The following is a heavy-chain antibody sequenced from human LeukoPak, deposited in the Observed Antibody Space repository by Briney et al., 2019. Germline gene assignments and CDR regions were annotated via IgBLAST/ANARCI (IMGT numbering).Heavy chain of an antibody. CDR1: GGTFHTYG. D-gene: IGHD3-10*01. CDR3: ATLMPPALARGVNPAAAFDI. V-gene: IGHV1-69*04. J-gene: IGHJ3*02. CDR2: IKPIRGRP. Sequence: ASVKVSCKASGGTFHTYGLSWVRQAPGQGLEWMGRIKPIRGRPSYAQKFQGRITITADTSTDTAYMDLSSLTSEDTAVYYCATLMPPALARGVNPAAAFDIWGQGTTVIVFS.